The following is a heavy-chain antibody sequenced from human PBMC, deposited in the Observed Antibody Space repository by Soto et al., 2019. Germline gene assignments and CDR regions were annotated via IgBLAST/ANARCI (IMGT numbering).Heavy chain of an antibody. D-gene: IGHD3-22*01. CDR1: GFNFRLYP. CDR2: ISGSGGST. V-gene: IGHV3-23*01. CDR3: AKAHTFRFYYFTGGDY. Sequence: EVQLLESGGGLVQPGGSLRLSCGASGFNFRLYPMAWVRQAPGKGLEWVSSISGSGGSTFYADSVKGRFTISRDNSKNPLYLQMDTLRAGDSAVYYCAKAHTFRFYYFTGGDYWGQGTLVTVSS. J-gene: IGHJ4*02.